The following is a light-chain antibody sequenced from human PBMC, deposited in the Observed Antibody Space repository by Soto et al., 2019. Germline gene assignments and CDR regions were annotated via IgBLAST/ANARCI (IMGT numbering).Light chain of an antibody. J-gene: IGKJ5*01. Sequence: IVMTHSPATVSVSPCERVTLSPSAIQSAISNLAWYQQKHGQAPRPLIYDASNRATGIPARFSGSGSGTDFTLTISSLEPEDFAVYYCQQRSNWPPSITFGQGTRLEIK. V-gene: IGKV3-11*01. CDR2: DAS. CDR3: QQRSNWPPSIT. CDR1: QSAISN.